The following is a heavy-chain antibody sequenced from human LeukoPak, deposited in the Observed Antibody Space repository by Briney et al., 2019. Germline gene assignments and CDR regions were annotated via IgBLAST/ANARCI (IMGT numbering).Heavy chain of an antibody. V-gene: IGHV3-23*01. CDR3: AKWVIGRNFDC. J-gene: IGHJ4*02. CDR1: GFTFSSSV. D-gene: IGHD3-16*02. CDR2: ISDSGGDT. Sequence: GGSLRLSCAASGFTFSSSVMNWVRQAPGKGLEWVSAISDSGGDTYYADSVKGRFTISRDNSKNTLFLQMNSLRAEDTAVYYCAKWVIGRNFDCWGQGTLVTVSS.